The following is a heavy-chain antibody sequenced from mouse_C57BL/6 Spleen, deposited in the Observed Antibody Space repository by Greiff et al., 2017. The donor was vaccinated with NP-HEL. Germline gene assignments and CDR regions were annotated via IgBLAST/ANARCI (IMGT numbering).Heavy chain of an antibody. CDR3: ARHEEEAYYSNYGYAMDY. Sequence: VQLQQSGAELVKPGASVKLSCKASGYTFTEYTIHWVKQRSGQGLEWIGRFSPGSGSIKYNEKFKDKATLTADKSSSTVYMELSRLTSEDSAVYFCARHEEEAYYSNYGYAMDYWGQGTSVTVSS. D-gene: IGHD2-5*01. V-gene: IGHV1-62-2*01. CDR2: FSPGSGSI. CDR1: GYTFTEYT. J-gene: IGHJ4*01.